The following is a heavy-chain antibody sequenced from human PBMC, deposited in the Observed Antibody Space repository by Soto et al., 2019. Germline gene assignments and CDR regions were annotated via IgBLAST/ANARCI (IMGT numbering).Heavy chain of an antibody. D-gene: IGHD3-10*01. V-gene: IGHV4-30-2*01. CDR3: VREVMVRGVRADV. Sequence: QLQLQESGSGLVKPSQTLSLTCAVSGGSISSGGYSWSWIRQPPGKGLEWIGYIYHSGSTYYNPCLKSRVTISVDRSKNQFSLKLSSVTAADTAVYYCVREVMVRGVRADVWGQGTTVTVSS. J-gene: IGHJ6*02. CDR2: IYHSGST. CDR1: GGSISSGGYS.